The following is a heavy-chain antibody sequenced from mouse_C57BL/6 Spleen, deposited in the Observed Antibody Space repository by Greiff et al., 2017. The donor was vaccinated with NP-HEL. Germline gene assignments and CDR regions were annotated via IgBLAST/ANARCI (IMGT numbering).Heavy chain of an antibody. D-gene: IGHD1-1*01. CDR3: ARHYYGSSYDAMDY. V-gene: IGHV5-16*01. CDR2: INYDGSST. CDR1: GFTFSDYY. Sequence: EVKLVESEGGLVQPGSSMKLSCTASGFTFSDYYMAWVRQVPEKGLEWVANINYDGSSTYYLDSLKSRFIISRDNAKNILYLQMSSLKSEDTATYYCARHYYGSSYDAMDYWGQGTSVTVSS. J-gene: IGHJ4*01.